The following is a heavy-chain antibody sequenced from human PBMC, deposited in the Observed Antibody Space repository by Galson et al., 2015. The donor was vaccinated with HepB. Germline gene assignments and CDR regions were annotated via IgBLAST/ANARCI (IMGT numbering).Heavy chain of an antibody. CDR3: GVKDSGY. V-gene: IGHV3-7*01. D-gene: IGHD3-10*01. Sequence: SCKASGYTFTSYYIHWVRQAPGKGLEWVGNINLDGSANFYVDSVKGRFTISRDNAKNSVYLQMSSLRAEDTAVYYCGVKDSGYWGQGTLVTVSS. CDR2: INLDGSAN. CDR1: GYTFTSYY. J-gene: IGHJ4*02.